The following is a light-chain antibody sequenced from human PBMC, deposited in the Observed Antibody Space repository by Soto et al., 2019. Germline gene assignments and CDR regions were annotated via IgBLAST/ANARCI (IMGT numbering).Light chain of an antibody. J-gene: IGLJ3*02. V-gene: IGLV1-40*01. CDR1: SSNIGAGYD. CDR3: QSYDSSLSAL. Sequence: QSVLTQPPSVSGAPGQRVTISCTGSSSNIGAGYDVHWYQQLPGTAPKLLIYGNSNRPTGVPDRFSGSKSGTSASLAITGLQAEDDADYYCQSYDSSLSALFGGGTQLTVL. CDR2: GNS.